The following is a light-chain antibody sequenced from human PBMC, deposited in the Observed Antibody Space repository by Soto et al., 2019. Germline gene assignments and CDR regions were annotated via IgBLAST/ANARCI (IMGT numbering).Light chain of an antibody. CDR2: GAS. J-gene: IGKJ1*01. CDR3: QQYNNWPWT. V-gene: IGKV3-15*01. CDR1: QSLSSN. Sequence: IVMTQSTATLSVSPVELAALWSLASQSLSSNLAWYHQKPGQAPRFLIYGASTRATGIPARFSGSGSGTEFTLTISGLQSEDFAIYYCQQYNNWPWTFGQGTKVDIK.